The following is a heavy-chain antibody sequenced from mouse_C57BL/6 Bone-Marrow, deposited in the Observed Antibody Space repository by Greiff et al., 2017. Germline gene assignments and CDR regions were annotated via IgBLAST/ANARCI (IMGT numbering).Heavy chain of an antibody. CDR3: ASSMDY. CDR2: ISSGGSYT. CDR1: GFTFSSYG. V-gene: IGHV5-6*02. J-gene: IGHJ4*01. Sequence: EVKLVESGGDLVKPGGSLKLSCAASGFTFSSYGMSWVRQTPDKRLEWVATISSGGSYTYYPDSVKGRFTISRDNAKNTLYLQMSSLKSEDTAMYYCASSMDYWGQGTSVTVSS.